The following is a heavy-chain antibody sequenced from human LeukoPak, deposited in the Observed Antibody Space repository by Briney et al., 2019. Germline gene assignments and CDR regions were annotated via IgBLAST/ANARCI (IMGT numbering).Heavy chain of an antibody. CDR1: GYTFTGYY. J-gene: IGHJ4*02. Sequence: SVKVSCKASGYTFTGYYMHWVRQAPGQGLEWMGGIIPIFGTANYAQKFQGRVTITAEESTSTAYMELSSLRSEDTAVYYCARDPLPPGTACSGGSCYGLDYWGQGTLVTVSS. CDR3: ARDPLPPGTACSGGSCYGLDY. D-gene: IGHD2-15*01. CDR2: IIPIFGTA. V-gene: IGHV1-69*13.